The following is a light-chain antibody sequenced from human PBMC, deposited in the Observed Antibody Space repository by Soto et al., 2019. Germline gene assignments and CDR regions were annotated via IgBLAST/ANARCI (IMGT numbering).Light chain of an antibody. V-gene: IGKV3-15*01. J-gene: IGKJ4*01. Sequence: DIVMTQSPATLSVSPGERATLSCRASQTISSNLAWYQQKPGQTPRLLIYGASTRAAGIPARFSGSGSGTDFTLTISSLQSEDFALYYCQHRSNWPLTFGGGTKVEI. CDR2: GAS. CDR3: QHRSNWPLT. CDR1: QTISSN.